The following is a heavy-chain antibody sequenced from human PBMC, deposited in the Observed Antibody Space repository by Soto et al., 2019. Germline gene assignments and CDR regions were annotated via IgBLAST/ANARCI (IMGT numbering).Heavy chain of an antibody. J-gene: IGHJ3*02. CDR1: GFTFSSYA. V-gene: IGHV3-23*01. CDR2: ISGSGGST. CDR3: AKDKSKYYGSGSYNAFDI. D-gene: IGHD3-10*01. Sequence: EVQLLESGGGLVQPGGSLRLSCAASGFTFSSYAMSWVRQAPGKGLEWVSAISGSGGSTYYADSVKGRFTISRDNSKNTLYLQMNSLRAEDTAVYYCAKDKSKYYGSGSYNAFDIWGQGTMVTVSS.